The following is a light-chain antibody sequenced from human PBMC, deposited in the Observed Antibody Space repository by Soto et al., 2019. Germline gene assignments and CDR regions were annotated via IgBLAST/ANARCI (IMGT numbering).Light chain of an antibody. CDR1: SSNIGSNA. Sequence: QSVLTQPPSASGTPGQRVTISCSGSSSNIGSNAVNWYQQFPGTAPKLLIYTDNQRPSGVPDRFSGSKSGTSDSLAISGLQSADEADYFCAAWDGSLNADVFGTGTKLTVL. V-gene: IGLV1-44*01. CDR3: AAWDGSLNADV. CDR2: TDN. J-gene: IGLJ1*01.